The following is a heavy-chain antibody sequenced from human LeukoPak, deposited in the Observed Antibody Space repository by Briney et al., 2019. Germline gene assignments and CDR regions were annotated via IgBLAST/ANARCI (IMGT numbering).Heavy chain of an antibody. V-gene: IGHV4-4*09. CDR1: GGSISSYY. CDR2: IYTSGST. CDR3: ARIDPGFFDI. D-gene: IGHD3-10*01. Sequence: SETLSLTCTVSGGSISSYYWSWIRQPPGKGLEWIGYIYTSGSTNYNPSLKSRVTISVGTSKNQFSLKLSSVTAADTAVYYCARIDPGFFDIWGQGTMVTVSS. J-gene: IGHJ3*02.